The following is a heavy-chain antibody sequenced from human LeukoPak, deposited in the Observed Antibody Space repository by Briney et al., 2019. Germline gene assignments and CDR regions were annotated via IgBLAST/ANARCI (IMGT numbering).Heavy chain of an antibody. Sequence: GGSLRLSCAASEFTFSSYTMSWVRQAPGKGLEWVSTITTSDGNTYYADSVKGRFTVSRDNSKNTLFLQMNSLRAEDTAVYYCAKDGGLWVSAHWGDSWGRGTLVTVSS. J-gene: IGHJ4*02. CDR2: ITTSDGNT. D-gene: IGHD7-27*01. CDR1: EFTFSSYT. V-gene: IGHV3-23*01. CDR3: AKDGGLWVSAHWGDS.